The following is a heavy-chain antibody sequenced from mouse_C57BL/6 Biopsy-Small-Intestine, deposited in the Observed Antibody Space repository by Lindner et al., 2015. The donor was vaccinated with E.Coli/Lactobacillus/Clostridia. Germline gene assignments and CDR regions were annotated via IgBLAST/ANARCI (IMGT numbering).Heavy chain of an antibody. CDR3: ARSYYSNYYFDY. CDR2: IYPGSGYT. Sequence: VQLQESGAELVRPGTSVKMSCKAAGYTFTDYWIGWVKQRPGHGLEWIGDIYPGSGYTNYNEKFKGKATLTADTSSSTAYMQLSSLTSEDSAIYYCARSYYSNYYFDYWGQGTTLTVSS. CDR1: GYTFTDYW. V-gene: IGHV1-63*02. D-gene: IGHD2-5*01. J-gene: IGHJ2*01.